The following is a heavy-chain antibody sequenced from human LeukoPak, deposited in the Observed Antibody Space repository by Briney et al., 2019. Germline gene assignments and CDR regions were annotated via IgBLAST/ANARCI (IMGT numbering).Heavy chain of an antibody. Sequence: SETLSLTCTVSGGSISINYWSWVRQPPGKGLEWIGYIYYSGSTDYNPSLRSRVTISGDTSKNQYSLRLRSVTAADTAVYYCATSACGDYVVLWGQGTLVTVSS. V-gene: IGHV4-59*01. J-gene: IGHJ4*02. CDR1: GGSISINY. CDR2: IYYSGST. D-gene: IGHD4-17*01. CDR3: ATSACGDYVVL.